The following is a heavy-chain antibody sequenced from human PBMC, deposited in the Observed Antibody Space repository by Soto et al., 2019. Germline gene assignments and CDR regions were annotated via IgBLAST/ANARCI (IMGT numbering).Heavy chain of an antibody. Sequence: EVQLVESGGGLVQPGGSLRLSCAASGFTFSSYAMHWVRQAPGKGLEYVSAISSNGGSTYYANSVKGRFTISRDNSKNMLYLQMGSLRAEDMVVYYCARARMVRGAFYYFDYWGQGTLVTVSS. CDR2: ISSNGGST. V-gene: IGHV3-64*01. CDR3: ARARMVRGAFYYFDY. D-gene: IGHD3-10*01. J-gene: IGHJ4*02. CDR1: GFTFSSYA.